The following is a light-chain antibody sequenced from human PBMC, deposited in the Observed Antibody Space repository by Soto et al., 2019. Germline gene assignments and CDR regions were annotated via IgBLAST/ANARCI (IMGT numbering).Light chain of an antibody. Sequence: DIQMTQSPSTLSASVGGRVTITCRASQSVGTWVAWYQQKPGKAPKLLIYGASNLESGVPSRFSGSGSGTEFTLTISSLQPDDFATYYCQQYNDYPLTFGGGTKVDIK. CDR2: GAS. CDR1: QSVGTW. CDR3: QQYNDYPLT. J-gene: IGKJ4*01. V-gene: IGKV1-5*01.